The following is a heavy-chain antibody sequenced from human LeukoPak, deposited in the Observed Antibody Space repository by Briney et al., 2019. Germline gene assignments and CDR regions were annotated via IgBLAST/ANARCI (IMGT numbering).Heavy chain of an antibody. D-gene: IGHD5-12*01. CDR3: VRDPYEAY. J-gene: IGHJ4*02. CDR1: GFTFSSYG. CDR2: IWYDGSNE. V-gene: IGHV3-33*01. Sequence: GGSLRLSCAASGFTFSSYGMHWVRQAPGKGLEWVAVIWYDGSNENYADSVKGRFTISRDNSKNTVYLQMNSLRAEDTAVYYCVRDPYEAYWGQGTLVTVSS.